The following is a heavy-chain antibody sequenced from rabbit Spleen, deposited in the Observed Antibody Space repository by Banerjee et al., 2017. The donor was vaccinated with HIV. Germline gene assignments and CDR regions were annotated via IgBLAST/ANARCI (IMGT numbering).Heavy chain of an antibody. Sequence: QEQLVESGGGLVQPEGSLTLTCTASGFDLSSYYYMRWVRQAPGEGLEWIACINTATGRSVYASWAKGRFTISKTSSTTVTLQMTSLTAADTATYFCARGSGGGVDGWVDYFDLWGRGTLVTV. CDR1: GFDLSSYYY. D-gene: IGHD6-1*01. CDR3: ARGSGGGVDGWVDYFDL. V-gene: IGHV1S45*01. J-gene: IGHJ4*01. CDR2: INTATGRS.